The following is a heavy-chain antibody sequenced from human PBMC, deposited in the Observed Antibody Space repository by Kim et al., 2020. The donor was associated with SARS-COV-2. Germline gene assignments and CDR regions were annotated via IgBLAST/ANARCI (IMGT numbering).Heavy chain of an antibody. D-gene: IGHD3-22*01. CDR1: GGSIRSSSYY. J-gene: IGHJ4*02. V-gene: IGHV4-39*01. Sequence: SETLSLTCTVSGGSIRSSSYYWVWIRQPPGKGLEWIGSIYYSGSTYYNPSLKSRVTISVDTSKNQFSLKLSSVTAADTAVYYCARNYDSSGYYLKSYYFDYWGQGTLVTVSS. CDR3: ARNYDSSGYYLKSYYFDY. CDR2: IYYSGST.